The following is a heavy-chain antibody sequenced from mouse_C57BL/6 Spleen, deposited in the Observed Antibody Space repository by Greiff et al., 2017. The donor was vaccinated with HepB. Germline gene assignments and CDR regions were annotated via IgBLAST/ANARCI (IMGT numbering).Heavy chain of an antibody. CDR1: GFAFSSSW. D-gene: IGHD2-5*01. V-gene: IGHV1-82*01. CDR2: IHPGDVDT. Sequence: VQLQQSGPELVKPGASVKISCKASGFAFSSSWMNWVKQRPGKGLEWIGRIHPGDVDTNYNGNLKGKATLTADKSSSSAYMQLSSVTTKYSAVYLWARHWGVVTGDLDYWGQGTAVTVSS. CDR3: ARHWGVVTGDLDY. J-gene: IGHJ2*01.